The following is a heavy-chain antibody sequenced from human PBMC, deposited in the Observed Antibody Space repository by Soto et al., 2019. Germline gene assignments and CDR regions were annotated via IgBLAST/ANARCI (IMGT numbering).Heavy chain of an antibody. Sequence: GGSLRLSCAASGFTFSSYAMSWVRQAPGKGLEWVSAISGSGGSTYYADSVKGRFTISRDNSKNTLYLQMNSLRAEDTAVYYCAKGAVALLDYYYGMDVWGQGTTVTVS. D-gene: IGHD6-19*01. CDR3: AKGAVALLDYYYGMDV. CDR1: GFTFSSYA. J-gene: IGHJ6*02. V-gene: IGHV3-23*01. CDR2: ISGSGGST.